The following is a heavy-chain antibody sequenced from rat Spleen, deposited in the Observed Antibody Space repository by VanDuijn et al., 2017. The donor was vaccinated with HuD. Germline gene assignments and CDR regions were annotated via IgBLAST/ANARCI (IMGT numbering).Heavy chain of an antibody. J-gene: IGHJ2*01. CDR3: VKDRGEYNNLFDY. CDR1: GFIFSDYG. V-gene: IGHV5-19*01. CDR2: ISYDESRT. Sequence: EVQLVESGGGLVQPGRSLKLSCAASGFIFSDYGMHWIRQAPTKGLEWVASISYDESRTYYRDAVKGRFTMSRDDEESTLYLQMNSPTSEDTATYYCVKDRGEYNNLFDYWGQGVMVTVSS. D-gene: IGHD1-10*01.